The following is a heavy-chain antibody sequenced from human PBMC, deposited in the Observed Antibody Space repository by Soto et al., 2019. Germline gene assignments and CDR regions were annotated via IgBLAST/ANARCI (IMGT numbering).Heavy chain of an antibody. D-gene: IGHD6-6*01. CDR1: GGSVSSGSYY. V-gene: IGHV4-61*01. CDR3: ARAASYASSYYFDF. Sequence: PSETLSLTCTVSGGSVSSGSYYWSWIRQPPGKGLEWIGFIYYSGSTSYYPSFKSRVTISSDTSRNQFSLKLSSVTAADTAVYYCARAASYASSYYFDFWGQGTLVTVSS. J-gene: IGHJ4*02. CDR2: IYYSGST.